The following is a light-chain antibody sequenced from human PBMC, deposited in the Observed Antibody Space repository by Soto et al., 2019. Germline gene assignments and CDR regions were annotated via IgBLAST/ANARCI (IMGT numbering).Light chain of an antibody. V-gene: IGKV4-1*01. CDR3: QQYYATPRT. CDR1: QSVLYSSNNKNY. CDR2: WAS. Sequence: DIVMTESPDSLAVSLGERATIDCKSSQSVLYSSNNKNYLAWYQQQPGQPPKLLLYWASSREFGVPDRFSGSGSGTDFALTISRVQAEDVAVYYCQQYYATPRTFGQGTKVDIK. J-gene: IGKJ1*01.